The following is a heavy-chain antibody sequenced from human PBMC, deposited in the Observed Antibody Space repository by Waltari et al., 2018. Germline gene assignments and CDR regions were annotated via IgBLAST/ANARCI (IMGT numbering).Heavy chain of an antibody. CDR1: GFTFSSYS. CDR2: ISSSSSTI. V-gene: IGHV3-48*01. D-gene: IGHD7-27*01. CDR3: ARDAAGAFDP. Sequence: EVQLVESGGGLVQPGGSLRLSCAASGFTFSSYSMNWVRQAPGKGLELVSYISSSSSTIYYADSVKGRFTISRDNAKNSLYLQMNSLRAEDTAVYYCARDAAGAFDPWGQGTLVTVSS. J-gene: IGHJ5*02.